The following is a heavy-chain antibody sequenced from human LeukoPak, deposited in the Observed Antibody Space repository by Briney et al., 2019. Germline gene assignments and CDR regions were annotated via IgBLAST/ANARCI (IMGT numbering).Heavy chain of an antibody. Sequence: SETLSLTCTVSGGSISSYYWSWIRQPPGKGLEWIGYIYYSGSTNYNPSLKSRVTISVDTSKNQFSLKLSSVTAADTAVYYCARETLLGTKDLDCWGQGTLVTVSS. J-gene: IGHJ4*02. CDR2: IYYSGST. V-gene: IGHV4-59*12. D-gene: IGHD7-27*01. CDR3: ARETLLGTKDLDC. CDR1: GGSISSYY.